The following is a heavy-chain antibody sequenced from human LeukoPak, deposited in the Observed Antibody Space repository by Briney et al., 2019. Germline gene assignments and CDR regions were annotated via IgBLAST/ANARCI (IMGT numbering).Heavy chain of an antibody. Sequence: PSETLSLTCAVSGYSISSGYYWGWIRQPPGKGLEWIGSIYHSGSTYYNPSLKSRVTISVDTSKNQFSLKLSSVTAADTAVYYCARQRDQLPYFWSVPPPDYWGQGTLVTVSS. CDR1: GYSISSGYY. D-gene: IGHD3-3*01. CDR3: ARQRDQLPYFWSVPPPDY. CDR2: IYHSGST. J-gene: IGHJ4*02. V-gene: IGHV4-38-2*01.